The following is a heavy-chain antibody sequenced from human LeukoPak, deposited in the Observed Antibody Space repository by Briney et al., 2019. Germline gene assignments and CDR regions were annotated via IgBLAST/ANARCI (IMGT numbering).Heavy chain of an antibody. V-gene: IGHV4-39*01. CDR1: GGSISSSDYY. Sequence: SETLSLTCTVSGGSISSSDYYWGWIRQPPGKGLEWIGSIFYSGNTYYNPSLKSRVTIYVDTSKNQFSLKLSSVTAADTAVYYCARLSSSWSHAEIDYWGQGTLVTVSS. D-gene: IGHD6-13*01. J-gene: IGHJ4*02. CDR2: IFYSGNT. CDR3: ARLSSSWSHAEIDY.